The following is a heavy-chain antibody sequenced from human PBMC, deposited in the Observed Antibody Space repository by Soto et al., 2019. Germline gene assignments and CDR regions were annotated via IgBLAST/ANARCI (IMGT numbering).Heavy chain of an antibody. J-gene: IGHJ5*02. CDR1: GFTFSSYG. Sequence: VGSLRLSCAASGFTFSSYGMHWVRQAPGKGLEWVAVISYDGSNKYCADSVKGRFTISRDNSKNTLYLQMNSLRAEDTAVYYCAKDSVERWLQPNWFDPWGQGTLVTVSS. V-gene: IGHV3-30*18. CDR3: AKDSVERWLQPNWFDP. D-gene: IGHD5-12*01. CDR2: ISYDGSNK.